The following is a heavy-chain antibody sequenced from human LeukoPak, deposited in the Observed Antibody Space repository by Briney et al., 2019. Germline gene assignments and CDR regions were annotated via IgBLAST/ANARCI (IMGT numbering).Heavy chain of an antibody. J-gene: IGHJ4*02. Sequence: RAGESLKISCKTSGYSFTIYWIGWVRQMPGKGLEWMGIIYPSDSDTRYSPSFQGQVTISADRSISTAYLQWNSLKASDTAMYYCARTYYYGSGSYYNPGYWGQGTLVTVSS. CDR2: IYPSDSDT. CDR1: GYSFTIYW. D-gene: IGHD3-10*01. V-gene: IGHV5-51*01. CDR3: ARTYYYGSGSYYNPGY.